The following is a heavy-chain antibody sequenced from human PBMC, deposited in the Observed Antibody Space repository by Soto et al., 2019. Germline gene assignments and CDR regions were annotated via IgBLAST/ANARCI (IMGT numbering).Heavy chain of an antibody. V-gene: IGHV3-23*01. J-gene: IGHJ4*02. CDR1: GFTFSSYA. CDR3: ATSIGALNEN. D-gene: IGHD3-16*01. Sequence: VHLLEPGGGVVQTGGSLRLSCLTSGFTFSSYAMTWVHQAPGKGLDWVSAITGSGDGTFYADSVKGRFTISRDNSKNTLFLQMNSLTVEDTALYFCATSIGALNENWGQGTLVTVSS. CDR2: ITGSGDGT.